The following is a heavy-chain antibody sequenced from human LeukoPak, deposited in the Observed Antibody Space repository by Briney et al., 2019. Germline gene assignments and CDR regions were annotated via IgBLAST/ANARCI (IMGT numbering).Heavy chain of an antibody. Sequence: GGSLRLSCAASGFTFSSYWMSWVRQAPGKGLEWVSAISGSGGSTYYADSVKGRFTISRDNSKNTLYLQMNSLRAEDTAVYYCAKDRPYCSSTSCYKDYYYYMDVWGKGTTVTVSS. D-gene: IGHD2-2*02. CDR2: ISGSGGST. CDR3: AKDRPYCSSTSCYKDYYYYMDV. J-gene: IGHJ6*03. V-gene: IGHV3-23*01. CDR1: GFTFSSYW.